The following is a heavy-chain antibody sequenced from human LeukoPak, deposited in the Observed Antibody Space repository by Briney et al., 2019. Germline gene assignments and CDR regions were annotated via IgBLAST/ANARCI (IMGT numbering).Heavy chain of an antibody. CDR2: ISNSGTT. CDR1: GDSVSSNGYY. J-gene: IGHJ3*02. Sequence: SQTLSLTCAVSGDSVSSNGYYWTWIRQHPGKGLEWIGYISNSGTTSYNPSLKSRVSISVDTSKNHFSLRLTAVTAADTAVYYCARDVVVTSSPDAFDIWGQGTLVTVSS. D-gene: IGHD2-21*02. V-gene: IGHV4-31*11. CDR3: ARDVVVTSSPDAFDI.